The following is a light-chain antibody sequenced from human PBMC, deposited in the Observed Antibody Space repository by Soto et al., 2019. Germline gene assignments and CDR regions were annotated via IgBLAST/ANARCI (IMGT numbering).Light chain of an antibody. Sequence: EIVMTQSPSTLSVSHRPRATVSCRASQSVSGNLAWYQQKPGQAPRLLIYGASTRSSGIPARFSGSGSGTEFTLTISSVQSEDFAVYYCQQYDYWQISFGQGTRLEIK. CDR3: QQYDYWQIS. J-gene: IGKJ5*01. CDR1: QSVSGN. CDR2: GAS. V-gene: IGKV3D-15*01.